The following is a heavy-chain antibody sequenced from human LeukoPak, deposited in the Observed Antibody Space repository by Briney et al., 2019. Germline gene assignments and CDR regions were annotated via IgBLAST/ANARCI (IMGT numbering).Heavy chain of an antibody. CDR3: AKDSSGWYYHPRFDY. D-gene: IGHD6-19*01. CDR1: GFTFSSYG. CDR2: ISYDGSNK. V-gene: IGHV3-30*18. Sequence: GGSLRLSCAASGFTFSSYGMHWVRQAPGKGLEWVAVISYDGSNKYYADSVKGRFTISRDNSKNTLYLQMNSLRAEDTAVYYCAKDSSGWYYHPRFDYWGQGTLVTVSS. J-gene: IGHJ4*02.